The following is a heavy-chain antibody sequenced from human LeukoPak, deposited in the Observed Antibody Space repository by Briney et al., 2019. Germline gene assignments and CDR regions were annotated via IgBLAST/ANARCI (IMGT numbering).Heavy chain of an antibody. CDR2: IYSGGST. J-gene: IGHJ4*02. CDR3: ARGNVSGSSTY. Sequence: GGSLRLSCAASGFTVSSNYMSWVRQAAGKGLEGDADIYSGGSTYYADSVNGRFTIPRDNSKNTLYLQMNSLRPEDTAVYYCARGNVSGSSTYWGQGTLVTVSS. D-gene: IGHD1-26*01. V-gene: IGHV3-66*01. CDR1: GFTVSSNY.